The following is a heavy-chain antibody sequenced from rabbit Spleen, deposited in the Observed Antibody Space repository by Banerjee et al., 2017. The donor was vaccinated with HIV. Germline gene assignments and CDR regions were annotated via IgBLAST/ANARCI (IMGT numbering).Heavy chain of an antibody. V-gene: IGHV1S45*01. CDR3: ARGSATMTMLITGYYFNL. CDR2: IYDGSGTST. D-gene: IGHD2-1*01. Sequence: QEQLVESGGGLVQPEGSLTLTCTASGFSFRSSYYMCWVRQAPGKGLEWIACIYDGSGTSTKYASWAKGRFTISKASSTTVTLQMTSLTAADTATYFCARGSATMTMLITGYYFNLWGPGTLVTVS. J-gene: IGHJ4*01. CDR1: GFSFRSSYY.